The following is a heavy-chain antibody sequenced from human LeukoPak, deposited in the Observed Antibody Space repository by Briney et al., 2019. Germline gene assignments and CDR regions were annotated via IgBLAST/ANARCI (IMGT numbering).Heavy chain of an antibody. Sequence: GGSLRLSCAASGFTFGSYWMHWVRQAPGKGLVWVSRINSDGSSTSYADSVKGRFTISRDNAKNTLYLQMNSLRAEDTAVYYCAREDGYYDFWGTNYYYYGMDVWGQGTTVTVSS. CDR2: INSDGSST. CDR1: GFTFGSYW. V-gene: IGHV3-74*01. J-gene: IGHJ6*02. D-gene: IGHD3-3*01. CDR3: AREDGYYDFWGTNYYYYGMDV.